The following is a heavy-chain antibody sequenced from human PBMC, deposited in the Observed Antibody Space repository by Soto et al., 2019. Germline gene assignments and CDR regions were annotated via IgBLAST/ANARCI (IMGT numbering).Heavy chain of an antibody. CDR2: IIPFFGTA. D-gene: IGHD1-1*01. CDR1: GGTFSSYD. J-gene: IGHJ6*02. CDR3: ARERNDYYYYGMDV. V-gene: IGHV1-69*12. Sequence: QVQLVQSGAEVKKPGSSVKVSCKASGGTFSSYDISWVRQAPGQGLEWMGGIIPFFGTANNAQKFRGRVTITADESTSTAYMELSSLRSEDTAVYYCARERNDYYYYGMDVWGQGTTVTVSS.